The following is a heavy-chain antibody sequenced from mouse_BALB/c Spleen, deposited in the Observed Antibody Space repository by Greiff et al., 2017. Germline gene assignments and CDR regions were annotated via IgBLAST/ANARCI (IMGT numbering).Heavy chain of an antibody. CDR3: AREGGLRRNFSFAY. V-gene: IGHV1-14*01. CDR1: GYTFTSYV. D-gene: IGHD2-4*01. Sequence: SGPELVKPGASVKMSCKASGYTFTSYVMHWVKQKPGQGLEWIGYINPYNDGTKYNEKFKGKATLTSDKSSSTAYMELSSLTSEDSAVYYCAREGGLRRNFSFAYWGQGTLVTVSA. CDR2: INPYNDGT. J-gene: IGHJ3*01.